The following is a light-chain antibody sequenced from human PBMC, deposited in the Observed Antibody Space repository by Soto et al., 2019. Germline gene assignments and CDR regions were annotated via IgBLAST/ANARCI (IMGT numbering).Light chain of an antibody. CDR2: EVS. J-gene: IGLJ3*02. CDR1: SSDVGGYNY. V-gene: IGLV2-8*01. CDR3: SSYAGSNLWV. Sequence: QSVLTQPPSASGSPGQSVTISCTGTSSDVGGYNYVSWYQQHPGKAPKLMIYEVSKWPAGVPDRFSGSKSGNTASLTVSGLQAEDEADYYCSSYAGSNLWVFGGGTKVTVL.